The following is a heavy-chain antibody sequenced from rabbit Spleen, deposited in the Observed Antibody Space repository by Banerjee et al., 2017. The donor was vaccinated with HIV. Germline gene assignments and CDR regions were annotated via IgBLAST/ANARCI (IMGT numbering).Heavy chain of an antibody. CDR2: IYAGSSGST. CDR3: ARDLAGVIGWNFNL. Sequence: QSLEEFGGDLVKPGASLTLTCTASGFSFSSNYYMCWVRQAPGKGLEWIACIYAGSSGSTYYASWAKGRFTISKTSSTTVTLQMTSLTAADTATYFCARDLAGVIGWNFNLWGPGTLVTVS. V-gene: IGHV1S40*01. D-gene: IGHD4-1*01. J-gene: IGHJ4*01. CDR1: GFSFSSNYY.